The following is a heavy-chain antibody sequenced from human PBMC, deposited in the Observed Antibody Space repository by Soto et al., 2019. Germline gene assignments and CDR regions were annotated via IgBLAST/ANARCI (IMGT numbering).Heavy chain of an antibody. CDR3: DGQYGGNLAY. J-gene: IGHJ4*01. Sequence: SETLSLTCTVSGGSISSYYWSWIRQPPGKGLEWIGYIYYSGSTNYNPSLKSRVTISVDTSKNQFSLKLSSVTAADTAVYYCDGQYGGNLAYWSQGTLVTGSS. CDR1: GGSISSYY. CDR2: IYYSGST. D-gene: IGHD4-17*01. V-gene: IGHV4-59*01.